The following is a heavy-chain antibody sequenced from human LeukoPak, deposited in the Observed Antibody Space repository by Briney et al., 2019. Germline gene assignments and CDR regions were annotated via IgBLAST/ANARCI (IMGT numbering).Heavy chain of an antibody. J-gene: IGHJ5*02. D-gene: IGHD1-26*01. CDR3: TRVTLRGSKYNWFDP. Sequence: ASVKVSCKASGYTFTGYYMHWVRQAPGQGLEWMGRITPIIGTTKYAQRLQGRVTITADTSTSTAYLELRGLTYDDSAVYYCTRVTLRGSKYNWFDPWGQGTHVSVSS. CDR1: GYTFTGYY. V-gene: IGHV1-2*02. CDR2: ITPIIGTT.